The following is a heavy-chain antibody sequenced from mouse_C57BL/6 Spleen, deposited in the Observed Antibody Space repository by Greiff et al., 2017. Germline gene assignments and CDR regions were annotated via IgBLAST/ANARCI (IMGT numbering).Heavy chain of an antibody. CDR3: ARQERDYDPRTGYFDV. J-gene: IGHJ1*03. CDR1: GFTFSSYG. Sequence: EVKVVESGGDLVKPGGSLKLSCAASGFTFSSYGMSWVRQTPDKRLEWVATISSGGSYTYYPDSVKGRFTISRDNAKNTLYLQMSSLKSEDTAMYYCARQERDYDPRTGYFDVWGTGTTVTVSS. D-gene: IGHD2-4*01. V-gene: IGHV5-6*01. CDR2: ISSGGSYT.